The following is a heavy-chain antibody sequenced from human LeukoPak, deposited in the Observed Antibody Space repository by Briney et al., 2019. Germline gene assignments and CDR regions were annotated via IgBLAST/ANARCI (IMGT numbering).Heavy chain of an antibody. CDR2: ISAYNGNT. V-gene: IGHV1-18*01. CDR1: GYTFTSYG. D-gene: IGHD3-3*01. Sequence: ASVKVSCKASGYTFTSYGISWVRQAPGQGLEWMGWISAYNGNTNYAQKLQGRVTMTTDTYTSTAYMELRSLRSDDTAVYYCARGGVTIFGVVRAFDIWGQGTMVTVSS. CDR3: ARGGVTIFGVVRAFDI. J-gene: IGHJ3*02.